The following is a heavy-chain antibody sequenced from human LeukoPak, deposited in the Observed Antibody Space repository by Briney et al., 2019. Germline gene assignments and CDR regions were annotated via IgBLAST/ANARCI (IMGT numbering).Heavy chain of an antibody. J-gene: IGHJ4*02. Sequence: SETLSLTCTVSGGSISGGNYYWSWIRQPAGKGLEWIGRIHTSGSTKYNPSLKSRVTLSVDNSKNQFSLKLSSVTAADTAVYYCARQNYYDSSGYYHNFDYWGQGTLVTVSS. CDR2: IHTSGST. V-gene: IGHV4-61*02. D-gene: IGHD3-22*01. CDR1: GGSISGGNYY. CDR3: ARQNYYDSSGYYHNFDY.